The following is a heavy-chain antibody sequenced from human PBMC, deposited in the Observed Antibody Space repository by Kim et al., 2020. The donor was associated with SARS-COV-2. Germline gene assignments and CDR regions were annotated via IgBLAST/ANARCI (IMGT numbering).Heavy chain of an antibody. V-gene: IGHV1-69*04. D-gene: IGHD6-19*01. J-gene: IGHJ6*02. CDR3: SRDGDSSGWTQDYYYGMDV. CDR2: IIPILGIA. CDR1: GGTFSSYA. Sequence: SVKVSCKASGGTFSSYAISGVRQAPGQGLEWMGRIIPILGIANYAQKFQGRVTITADKSTSTAYMELSSLRSEDTAVYYCSRDGDSSGWTQDYYYGMDVLGQGTTVTVSS.